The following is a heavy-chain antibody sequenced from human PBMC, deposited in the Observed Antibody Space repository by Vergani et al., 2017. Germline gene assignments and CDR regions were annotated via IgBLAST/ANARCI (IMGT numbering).Heavy chain of an antibody. CDR3: AREGEKIYCSGGSCYHYQGAWFDP. CDR2: ISSSSSYM. D-gene: IGHD2-15*01. Sequence: EVQLVESGGGLVKPGGSLRLSCAASGFTFSSYSMNWVRQAPGKGLEWVSSISSSSSYMYYADSVKGRFTISRDNAKNSLYLQMNSLRAEDTAVYYCAREGEKIYCSGGSCYHYQGAWFDPWGQGTLVTVSS. J-gene: IGHJ5*02. CDR1: GFTFSSYS. V-gene: IGHV3-21*01.